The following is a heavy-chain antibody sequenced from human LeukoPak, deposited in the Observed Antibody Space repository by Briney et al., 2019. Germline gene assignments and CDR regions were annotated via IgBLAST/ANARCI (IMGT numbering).Heavy chain of an antibody. CDR3: AKEAAAGTFGFGGELDP. V-gene: IGHV7-4-1*02. CDR1: GYTFTSYA. J-gene: IGHJ5*02. Sequence: EASVKVSCKASGYTFTSYAMNWVRQAPGQGLEWMRWINTNTGNPTYAQGFTGRFVFSLDTSVSTAYLQISSLKAEDTAVYYCAKEAAAGTFGFGGELDPWGQGTLVTVSS. D-gene: IGHD6-13*01. CDR2: INTNTGNP.